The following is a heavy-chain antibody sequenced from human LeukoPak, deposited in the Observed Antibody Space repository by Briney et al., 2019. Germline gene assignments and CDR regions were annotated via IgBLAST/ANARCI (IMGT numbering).Heavy chain of an antibody. CDR2: ISAYNGNT. CDR1: GYTFTSYG. D-gene: IGHD5-24*01. Sequence: GASVKVSCKASGYTFTSYGISWVRQAPVQGLEWMGWISAYNGNTNYAQKLQGRVTMTTDTSTSTAYMELRSLRSDDTAVYYCARDRGIDGYNKLRGYFDLWGRGTLVTVSS. CDR3: ARDRGIDGYNKLRGYFDL. V-gene: IGHV1-18*01. J-gene: IGHJ2*01.